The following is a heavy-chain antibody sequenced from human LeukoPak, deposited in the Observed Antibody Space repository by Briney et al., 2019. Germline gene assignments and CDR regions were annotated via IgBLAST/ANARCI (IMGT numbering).Heavy chain of an antibody. CDR1: GGSITSSHYY. D-gene: IGHD3-10*01. CDR2: IYYSGTT. CDR3: ARQISDYYYYYIDV. Sequence: PSETLSLTCTVSGGSITSSHYYWGWIRQPPRKGLEWIGTIYYSGTTYYNPSLESRVTISEDTSKNQFSLTLRSVTAADTAVYYCARQISDYYYYYIDVWGKGTTVTVSS. V-gene: IGHV4-39*01. J-gene: IGHJ6*03.